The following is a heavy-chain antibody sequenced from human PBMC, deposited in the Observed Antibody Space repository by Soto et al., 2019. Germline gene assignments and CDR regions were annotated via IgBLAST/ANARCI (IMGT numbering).Heavy chain of an antibody. Sequence: LSLTCTVSGGSITTGGYYWSWIRQLPGKGLEWIGHRYYSESTYYNPSLKSRVSISLDTSKNQFSLKPSFVTAAGTAMYYCARTKCSGGSCYSWSLDYWGQGTPVTVSS. CDR3: ARTKCSGGSCYSWSLDY. D-gene: IGHD2-15*01. V-gene: IGHV4-31*03. CDR2: RYYSEST. CDR1: GGSITTGGYY. J-gene: IGHJ4*02.